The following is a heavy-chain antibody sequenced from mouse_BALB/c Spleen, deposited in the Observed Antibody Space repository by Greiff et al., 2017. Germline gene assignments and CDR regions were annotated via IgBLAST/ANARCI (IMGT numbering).Heavy chain of an antibody. Sequence: EVKLVESGPGLVKPSQSLSLTCTVTGYSITSDYAWNWIRQFPGNKLEWMGYISYSGSTSYNPSLKSRISITRDTSKNQFFLQLNSVTTEDTATYYCAREDGYYVRFAYWGQGTLVTVSA. CDR2: ISYSGST. V-gene: IGHV3-2*02. D-gene: IGHD2-3*01. CDR1: GYSITSDYA. CDR3: AREDGYYVRFAY. J-gene: IGHJ3*01.